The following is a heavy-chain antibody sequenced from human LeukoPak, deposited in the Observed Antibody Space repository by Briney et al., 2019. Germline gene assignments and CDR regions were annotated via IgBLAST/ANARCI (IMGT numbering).Heavy chain of an antibody. Sequence: ASVKVSCKASGGTFSSYAISWVRQAPGQGLEWMGGIIPIFGTANYAQKFQGRVTITADKSTSTAYVELSSLRSEDTAVYYCARALVEMATISAFDIWGQGTMVTISS. D-gene: IGHD5-24*01. CDR3: ARALVEMATISAFDI. CDR2: IIPIFGTA. J-gene: IGHJ3*02. V-gene: IGHV1-69*06. CDR1: GGTFSSYA.